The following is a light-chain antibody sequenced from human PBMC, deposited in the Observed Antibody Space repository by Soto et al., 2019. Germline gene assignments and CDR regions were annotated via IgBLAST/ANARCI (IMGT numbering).Light chain of an antibody. J-gene: IGKJ5*01. V-gene: IGKV3-20*01. CDR3: QQYGTSPIT. CDR1: QSVVGNY. Sequence: EIVLTQSPGTLSLSPGERATLSCRASQSVVGNYLAWYQQKPGQAPRLLIHGASSRATGIPDRFSGSGSGTDFTLTISRLEPEDFAVYSCQQYGTSPITFGQGKRLEIK. CDR2: GAS.